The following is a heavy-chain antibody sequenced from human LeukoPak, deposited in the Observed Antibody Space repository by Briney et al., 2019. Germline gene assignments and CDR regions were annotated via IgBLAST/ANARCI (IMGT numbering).Heavy chain of an antibody. CDR3: AGQIRTNYRDQSGYMDV. CDR2: IYYSGTT. V-gene: IGHV4-59*08. D-gene: IGHD2-8*01. CDR1: GGSISSYY. J-gene: IGHJ6*03. Sequence: SSETLSLTCTVSGGSISSYYWNWIRQAPGKGLEWIGLIYYSGTTNYNPALKSRLTMSVDTSKNQFSLNLTSVTAADTAVYFCAGQIRTNYRDQSGYMDVWGKGTTVSVS.